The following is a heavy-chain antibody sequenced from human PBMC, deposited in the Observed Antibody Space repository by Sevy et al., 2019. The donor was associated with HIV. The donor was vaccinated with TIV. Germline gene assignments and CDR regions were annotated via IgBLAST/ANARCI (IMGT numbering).Heavy chain of an antibody. J-gene: IGHJ3*02. CDR2: ISSSSSTI. D-gene: IGHD3-10*01. V-gene: IGHV3-48*02. Sequence: GGSLRLSCAASGFTFSSYSMNWVRQAPGKGLEWVSYISSSSSTIYYADSVKGRFTISRDNAKNSLYLQMNSLRDEDMTVYYCAREIHGSGSYYRGWAFDIWGQGTMVTVSS. CDR1: GFTFSSYS. CDR3: AREIHGSGSYYRGWAFDI.